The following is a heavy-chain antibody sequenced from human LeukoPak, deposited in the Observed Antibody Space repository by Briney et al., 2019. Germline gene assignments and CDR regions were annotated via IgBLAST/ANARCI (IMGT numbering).Heavy chain of an antibody. Sequence: SETLSLTCTVSGGSVSSGSYYWSWIRQPPGKGLEWIGHIYGSGNTNYNPSLKSRVSISADTSKNQFSLRLSSVTAADTAVYYCARDHSFFGGLDHWGQGTLVTASS. D-gene: IGHD4-23*01. V-gene: IGHV4-61*01. CDR1: GGSVSSGSYY. J-gene: IGHJ4*02. CDR3: ARDHSFFGGLDH. CDR2: IYGSGNT.